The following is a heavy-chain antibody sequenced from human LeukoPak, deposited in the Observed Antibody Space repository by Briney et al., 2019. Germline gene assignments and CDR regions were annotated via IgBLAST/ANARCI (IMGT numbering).Heavy chain of an antibody. Sequence: ASVKVSCKASGYTFTGYYMHWVRQAPGQGLEWMGWINPNSGGTNYAQKFQGRVTMTRDMSTSTVYMELSSLRSEDTAVYYCARGRWSPPFDFWGQGTLVTVSS. V-gene: IGHV1-2*02. CDR3: ARGRWSPPFDF. CDR1: GYTFTGYY. CDR2: INPNSGGT. D-gene: IGHD4-23*01. J-gene: IGHJ4*02.